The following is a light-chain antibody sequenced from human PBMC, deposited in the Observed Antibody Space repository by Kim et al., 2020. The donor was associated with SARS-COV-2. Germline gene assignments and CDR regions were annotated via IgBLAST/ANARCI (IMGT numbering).Light chain of an antibody. V-gene: IGKV1-33*01. CDR2: DAS. J-gene: IGKJ5*01. CDR1: QDISNY. Sequence: DIQMTQSPSSLSASVGDRVTITCQASQDISNYLNWYQQKPGKAPKLLIYDASNLETGVPSRFSGSGSGTDFTFTISSLQPEDIATYYCQQYDNLSPLTFGQGTRLVIK. CDR3: QQYDNLSPLT.